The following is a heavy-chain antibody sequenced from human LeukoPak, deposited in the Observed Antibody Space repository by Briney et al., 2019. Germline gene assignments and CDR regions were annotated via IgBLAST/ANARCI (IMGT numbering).Heavy chain of an antibody. D-gene: IGHD3-10*01. V-gene: IGHV1-18*01. CDR1: GYTFTSYG. CDR2: ISAYNGNT. J-gene: IGHJ4*02. CDR3: ARVRFHYYGSGSYYVY. Sequence: GASVKVSCKASGYTFTSYGISWVRQAPGQGLEWMGWISAYNGNTNYAQKLQGRVTMTTDTSTSTAYMELRSLRSDDTAVYYCARVRFHYYGSGSYYVYWGQGTLVTVSS.